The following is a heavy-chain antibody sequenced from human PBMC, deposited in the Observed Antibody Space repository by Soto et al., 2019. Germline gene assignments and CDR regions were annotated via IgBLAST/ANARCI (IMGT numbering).Heavy chain of an antibody. V-gene: IGHV4-34*01. Sequence: QVQLQQWGAGLLKPSETLSLTCAVYGGSFSGYYWSWIRQPPGKGLEWIGEINHSGSTNYNPSLKSRVTISVDTSKNQFSLKLSSVTAADTAVYYCARGPPYIAEAGTDYWGQGTLVTVSS. CDR3: ARGPPYIAEAGTDY. J-gene: IGHJ4*02. CDR1: GGSFSGYY. D-gene: IGHD6-13*01. CDR2: INHSGST.